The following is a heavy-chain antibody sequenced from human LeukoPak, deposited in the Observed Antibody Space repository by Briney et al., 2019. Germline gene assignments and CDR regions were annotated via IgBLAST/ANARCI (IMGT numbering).Heavy chain of an antibody. J-gene: IGHJ4*02. CDR2: ISGSGGST. Sequence: GGSLRLSCAASGFTFSSYAMSWVRQAPGKGLEWVSAISGSGGSTYYADSVKGRFTISRDNSKNTLYLQMNSLRAEDTAVYYCAIYYYYDSSGYYSNVSYWGQGTLVTVSS. D-gene: IGHD3-22*01. CDR3: AIYYYYDSSGYYSNVSY. CDR1: GFTFSSYA. V-gene: IGHV3-23*01.